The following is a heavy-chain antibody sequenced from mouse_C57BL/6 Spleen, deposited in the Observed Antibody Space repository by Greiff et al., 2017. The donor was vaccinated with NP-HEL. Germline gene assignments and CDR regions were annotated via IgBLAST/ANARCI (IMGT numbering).Heavy chain of an antibody. CDR2: ISYSGST. CDR1: GYSITSGYG. Sequence: VQLKESGPGLVKPSQSLSLTCTVTGYSITSGYGWNLIRQFPGNKLEWMGYISYSGSTNYNPSLKRRNSITQDTSTNQFFLQLNSVTTEDTATYYCARTARIKYWGQGTTLTVSS. CDR3: ARTARIKY. J-gene: IGHJ2*01. V-gene: IGHV3-2*02. D-gene: IGHD1-2*01.